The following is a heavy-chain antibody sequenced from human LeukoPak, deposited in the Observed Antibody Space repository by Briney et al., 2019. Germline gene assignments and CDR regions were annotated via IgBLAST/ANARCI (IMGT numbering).Heavy chain of an antibody. V-gene: IGHV4-34*01. CDR1: GGSFSGYY. CDR3: ARADGYSYGYSDY. D-gene: IGHD5-18*01. CDR2: INHSGST. Sequence: KPSETLSLTCAVYGGSFSGYYWSWIRQPPGKGLEWIGEINHSGSTNYNPPLKSRVTISVDTSKNQFSLKLSSVTAADTAVYYCARADGYSYGYSDYWGQGTLVTVSS. J-gene: IGHJ4*02.